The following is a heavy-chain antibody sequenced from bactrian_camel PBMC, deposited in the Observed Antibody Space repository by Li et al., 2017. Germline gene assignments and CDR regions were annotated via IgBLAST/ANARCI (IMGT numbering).Heavy chain of an antibody. J-gene: IGHJ4*01. D-gene: IGHD4*01. CDR1: GYTFSSEC. V-gene: IGHV3S55*01. CDR3: AAEGIAWGGGYCDETEYKN. CDR2: FDSDGST. Sequence: HVQLVESGGGSVQAGGALRLSCNVSGYTFSSECMGWFRQVAGKEREPVAIFDSDGSTRYADFVKGRFAASKDNGKNALSLQMNSLKPEDTAMYFCAAEGIAWGGGYCDETEYKNWGQGTQVTVS.